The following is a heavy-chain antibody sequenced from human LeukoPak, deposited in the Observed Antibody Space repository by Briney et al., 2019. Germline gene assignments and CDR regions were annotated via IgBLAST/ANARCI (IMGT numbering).Heavy chain of an antibody. D-gene: IGHD6-13*01. V-gene: IGHV3-49*04. J-gene: IGHJ4*02. CDR3: TRILGSSWPYDY. CDR2: IRSKAYGGTT. CDR1: GFTFGDYA. Sequence: PGRSLRLSCTTSGFTFGDYAMSWVRQAPGKGLEWVGFIRSKAYGGTTEYAASVKDRFTISRDDSKSIAYLQMDSLKTEDTAMHYCTRILGSSWPYDYWGQGTLVTVSS.